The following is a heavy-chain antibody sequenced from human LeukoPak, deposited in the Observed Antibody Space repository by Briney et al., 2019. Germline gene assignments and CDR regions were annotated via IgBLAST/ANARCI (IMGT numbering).Heavy chain of an antibody. J-gene: IGHJ5*02. CDR1: GFTFSSYA. CDR3: AKARGYSSSSENNWFDP. Sequence: GGSLRLSCTASGFTFSSYAMNWVRQAPGKGLEWVSAISGSGESTYYADSVKGRFTISRENSKITLYLQMNSLRAEDTALYYCAKARGYSSSSENNWFDPWGQGTLVTVSS. V-gene: IGHV3-23*01. CDR2: ISGSGEST. D-gene: IGHD6-6*01.